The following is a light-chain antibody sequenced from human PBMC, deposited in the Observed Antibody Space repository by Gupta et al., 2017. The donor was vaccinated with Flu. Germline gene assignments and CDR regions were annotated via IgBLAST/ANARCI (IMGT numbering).Light chain of an antibody. CDR3: QAWDSTTVI. V-gene: IGLV3-1*01. J-gene: IGLJ2*01. CDR2: QDS. Sequence: GYKFASWYQQKSGQSPVLVMYQDSKRPSGISERYSGSNSGNTATLTISETQATDEGDYYCQAWDSTTVIFGGGTRLTVL. CDR1: GYKF.